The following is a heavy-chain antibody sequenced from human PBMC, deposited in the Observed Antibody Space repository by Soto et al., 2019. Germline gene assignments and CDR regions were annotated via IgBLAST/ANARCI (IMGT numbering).Heavy chain of an antibody. Sequence: PGGSLRLSCAASGFTFSNAWMNWVRQAPGKGLEWVGRIKSKTDGGTTDYAAPVKGRFTISRDDSKNTLYLQMNSLKTEDTAVYYCTTDPGYYDSSGYLYYFDYWGQGTLVTVSS. CDR2: IKSKTDGGTT. CDR1: GFTFSNAW. D-gene: IGHD3-22*01. CDR3: TTDPGYYDSSGYLYYFDY. V-gene: IGHV3-15*07. J-gene: IGHJ4*02.